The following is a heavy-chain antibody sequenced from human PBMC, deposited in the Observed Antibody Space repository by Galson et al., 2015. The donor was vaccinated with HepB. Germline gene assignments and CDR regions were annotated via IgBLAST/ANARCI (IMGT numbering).Heavy chain of an antibody. D-gene: IGHD6-13*01. V-gene: IGHV4-59*01. CDR2: IHYSGIS. CDR1: GGSISTYY. CDR3: ARQTIAATGSPLFDY. J-gene: IGHJ4*02. Sequence: ETLSLTCTVSGGSISTYYWSWIRQSPEKGLEWIGYIHYSGISNYNPSLKSRVTISVDTSKNQFSLKLSSVTAADTAVFYCARQTIAATGSPLFDYWGQGTLVTVSS.